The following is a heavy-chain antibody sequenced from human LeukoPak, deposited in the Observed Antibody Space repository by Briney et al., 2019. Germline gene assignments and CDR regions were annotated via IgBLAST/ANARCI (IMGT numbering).Heavy chain of an antibody. J-gene: IGHJ4*02. CDR1: GGSISSSTYY. D-gene: IGHD6-19*01. V-gene: IGHV4-39*07. Sequence: PSETLSLTCTVSGGSISSSTYYWGWLRQPPGKGLECIGSIYYSGSTYYNPSLKTRVTISVDTSKNQPSLKLSSVPAADPAVYYCARGLGGSSGCFGYWGQGTLVTVSS. CDR2: IYYSGST. CDR3: ARGLGGSSGCFGY.